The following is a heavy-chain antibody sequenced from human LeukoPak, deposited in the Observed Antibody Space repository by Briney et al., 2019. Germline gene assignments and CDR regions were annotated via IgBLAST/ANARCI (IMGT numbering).Heavy chain of an antibody. CDR3: AKDPYYDSSGTDAFDI. J-gene: IGHJ3*02. D-gene: IGHD3-22*01. Sequence: GGSLRLSCAASGFTFSSYAMSWVRQAPGKGLEWASAISSSGGSTYYADSVKGRFTISRDNSKNTLYLQMNSLRAEDTAVYYCAKDPYYDSSGTDAFDIWGQGTMVTVSS. CDR2: ISSSGGST. CDR1: GFTFSSYA. V-gene: IGHV3-23*01.